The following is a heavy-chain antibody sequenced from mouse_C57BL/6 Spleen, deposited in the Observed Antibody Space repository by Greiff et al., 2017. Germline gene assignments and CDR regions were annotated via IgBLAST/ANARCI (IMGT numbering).Heavy chain of an antibody. J-gene: IGHJ2*01. D-gene: IGHD2-3*01. V-gene: IGHV5-4*01. Sequence: EVQRVESGGGLVKPGGSLKLSCAASGFTFSSYAMSWVRQTPEKRLEWVATISDGGSYTYYPDNVKGRFTISRDNAKNNLYLQMSHLKSEDTAMYYCATHYDGYYDYFDDRGQGTTLTVSS. CDR2: ISDGGSYT. CDR3: ATHYDGYYDYFDD. CDR1: GFTFSSYA.